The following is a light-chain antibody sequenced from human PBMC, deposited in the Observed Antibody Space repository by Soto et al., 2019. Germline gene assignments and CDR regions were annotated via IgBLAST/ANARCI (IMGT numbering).Light chain of an antibody. CDR3: QQYTNWPPFT. V-gene: IGKV3-15*01. Sequence: EIVLTQSPATLSVSPGESATLSCRASQNVGSSLAWHQHISVQGPRLLVYGASTRAAGVPARFSGSASGKEYNPTITSLQSENSALYYCQQYTNWPPFTFGQGTRLEVK. J-gene: IGKJ2*01. CDR2: GAS. CDR1: QNVGSS.